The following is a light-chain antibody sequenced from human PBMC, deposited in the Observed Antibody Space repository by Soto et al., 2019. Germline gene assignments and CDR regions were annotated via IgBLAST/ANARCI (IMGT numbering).Light chain of an antibody. Sequence: QAVVTQPPSASGTPGQRVTISCSGSNSNIGSNTVNWYQQLPGTAPKLLIYSNNQRPSGVPGRFSDSKSGTSASLAISGLQSEDEADYYCQSYDSGLIGLIFGTGTKLTVL. J-gene: IGLJ1*01. CDR3: QSYDSGLIGLI. CDR1: NSNIGSNT. V-gene: IGLV1-44*01. CDR2: SNN.